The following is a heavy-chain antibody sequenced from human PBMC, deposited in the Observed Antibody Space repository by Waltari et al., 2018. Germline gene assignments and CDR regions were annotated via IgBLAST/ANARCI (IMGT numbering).Heavy chain of an antibody. CDR1: GYTLTELS. J-gene: IGHJ3*02. CDR2: VEPEDGET. Sequence: QVQLVQSGAEVKKPGASVKVSCKVSGYTLTELSMHWVRQAPGKGLEWMGGVEPEDGETIYGQKFQGRVTMTEDTSTDTAYMELSSLRAEDTAVYYCATSTYCSGGSCYGIDDAFDIWGQGTMVTVSS. D-gene: IGHD2-15*01. CDR3: ATSTYCSGGSCYGIDDAFDI. V-gene: IGHV1-24*01.